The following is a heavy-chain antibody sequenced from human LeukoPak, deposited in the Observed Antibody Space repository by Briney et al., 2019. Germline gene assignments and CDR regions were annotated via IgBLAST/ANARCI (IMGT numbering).Heavy chain of an antibody. J-gene: IGHJ4*02. V-gene: IGHV4-34*01. CDR2: INHSGST. D-gene: IGHD3-10*01. Sequence: KPSETLSLTCAVYGGSFSGYYWSWIRQPPGKGLEWIGEINHSGSTNYNPSLKSRVTISVDTSKNQFSLKLSSVTAADTAVYYCARGPRLVRGVVRTINYFDYWGQGTLVTVSS. CDR3: ARGPRLVRGVVRTINYFDY. CDR1: GGSFSGYY.